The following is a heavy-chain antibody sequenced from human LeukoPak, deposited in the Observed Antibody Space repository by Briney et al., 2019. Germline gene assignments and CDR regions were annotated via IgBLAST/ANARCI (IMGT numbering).Heavy chain of an antibody. CDR3: ARSEQWLAWNY. D-gene: IGHD6-19*01. J-gene: IGHJ4*02. CDR2: IYNSDST. V-gene: IGHV3-53*01. Sequence: GGSLRLSCAASGFTVNSKYMGWVRQAPGKGLEWVSVIYNSDSTQYADSVKGRFTISIDNSKNTLYLQMNSLRADDTAMYYCARSEQWLAWNYWGQGTLVTVSS. CDR1: GFTVNSKY.